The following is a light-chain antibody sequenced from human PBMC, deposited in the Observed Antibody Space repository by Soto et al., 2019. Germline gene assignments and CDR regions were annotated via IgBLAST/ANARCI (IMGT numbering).Light chain of an antibody. Sequence: QPVLTQPPSVSGAPGQRVTISYTGSSSNIGAGYDVHWYQQLPGTAPKLLIYGNSNRPSGVPDRFSGSKSGTSASLAITGLRAEDEADYYCQSYDSSLSGWVFGGGTKVTVL. CDR2: GNS. CDR3: QSYDSSLSGWV. CDR1: SSNIGAGYD. V-gene: IGLV1-40*01. J-gene: IGLJ3*02.